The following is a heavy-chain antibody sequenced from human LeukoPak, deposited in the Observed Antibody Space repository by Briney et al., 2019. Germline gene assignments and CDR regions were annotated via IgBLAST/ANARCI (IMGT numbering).Heavy chain of an antibody. CDR1: GGSISSYY. D-gene: IGHD2-15*01. CDR2: IYYSGST. Sequence: SETLSLTCTVSGGSISSYYWSWIRQPPGKGLEWIGYIYYSGSTNYNPSLKSRVTISVDTSKNQFSLKLSSVTAADTAVYYCARDTGEYCSGGSCYSQDYWGQGTLVTVSS. J-gene: IGHJ4*02. CDR3: ARDTGEYCSGGSCYSQDY. V-gene: IGHV4-59*12.